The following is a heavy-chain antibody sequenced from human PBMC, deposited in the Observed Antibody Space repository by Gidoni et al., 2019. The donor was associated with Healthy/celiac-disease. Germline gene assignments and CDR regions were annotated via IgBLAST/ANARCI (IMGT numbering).Heavy chain of an antibody. D-gene: IGHD3-22*01. J-gene: IGHJ6*02. CDR2: IVVCSGNT. CDR1: GFTFTSSA. CDR3: AASTRKYYYDSSGNYYYYYGMDV. V-gene: IGHV1-58*02. Sequence: GFTFTSSAMQWVRQARGQRLEWIGWIVVCSGNTNYAQKFQERVTITSDMSTSTAYMELSSLRSEDTAVYYCAASTRKYYYDSSGNYYYYYGMDVWGQGTTVTVSS.